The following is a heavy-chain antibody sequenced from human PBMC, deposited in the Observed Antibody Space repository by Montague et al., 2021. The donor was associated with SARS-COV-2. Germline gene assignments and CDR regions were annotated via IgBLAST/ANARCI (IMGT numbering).Heavy chain of an antibody. Sequence: PALVKPTQTLTLTCTFSGFSLSTSGMCVSWIRQPPGKALEWLARIDWDDDKYYSTFLKTRLTISKDTSKNQVVLTMTNMDPVDTATYYCARTYGSGRGFDLWGRGTLVTVSS. V-gene: IGHV2-70*11. J-gene: IGHJ2*01. CDR1: GFSLSTSGMC. CDR2: IDWDDDK. D-gene: IGHD3-10*01. CDR3: ARTYGSGRGFDL.